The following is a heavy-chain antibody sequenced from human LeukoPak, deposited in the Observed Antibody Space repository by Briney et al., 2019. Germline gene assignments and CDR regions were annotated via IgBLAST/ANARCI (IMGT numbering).Heavy chain of an antibody. V-gene: IGHV4-31*03. D-gene: IGHD6-25*01. CDR1: GGSISSGGYY. Sequence: TLSLTCTVSGGSISSGGYYWSWIRQHPGKGLEWIGYIYYSGSTYYNPSLKTRVTISVDTSKNQYSLKMSSATAADTAVYYCARGSQRRYFQHWGQGNLVTVSS. CDR2: IYYSGST. J-gene: IGHJ1*01. CDR3: ARGSQRRYFQH.